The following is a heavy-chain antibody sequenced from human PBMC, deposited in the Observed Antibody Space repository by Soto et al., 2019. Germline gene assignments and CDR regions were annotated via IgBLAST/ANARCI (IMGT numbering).Heavy chain of an antibody. D-gene: IGHD3-22*01. Sequence: ASVKVSCRASGYTFTGYYMHWVRQAPGQGLEWMGWINPNSGGTNYAQKFQGWVTMTRDTSISTAYMELSRLRSDDTAVYYCATRYYYDSSGYYPPLYGMDVWGQGTTVTVSS. CDR2: INPNSGGT. CDR1: GYTFTGYY. V-gene: IGHV1-2*04. CDR3: ATRYYYDSSGYYPPLYGMDV. J-gene: IGHJ6*02.